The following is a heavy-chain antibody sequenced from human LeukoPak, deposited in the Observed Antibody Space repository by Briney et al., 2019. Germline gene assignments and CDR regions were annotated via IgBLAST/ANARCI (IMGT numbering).Heavy chain of an antibody. J-gene: IGHJ4*02. Sequence: SETLSLTCTVSGGSISSSSYYWGWIRQPPGKGLEWIGSIYYSGSTYYNSSLKSRVTISVDTSKNQFSLNLNSVTAADTAVYYCARGLFGGYSGVAYWGQGALVIVSS. CDR3: ARGLFGGYSGVAY. V-gene: IGHV4-39*01. CDR2: IYYSGST. CDR1: GGSISSSSYY. D-gene: IGHD5-12*01.